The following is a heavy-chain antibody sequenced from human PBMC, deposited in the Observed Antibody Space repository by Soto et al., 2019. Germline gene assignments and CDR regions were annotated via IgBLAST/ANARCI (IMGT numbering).Heavy chain of an antibody. CDR2: ISASGAGT. CDR1: GFTFSKFA. V-gene: IGHV3-23*01. J-gene: IGHJ6*02. Sequence: EVQLLESGGGLVQPGGSLRISCAASGFTFSKFAVNWVRQAPGKGLEWVSGISASGAGTYYADSVEGRFTISRDNSKNTLYLQMNSLRAEDTAVYFCAKGGLSPYYYGMDVWGQGTTVTVSS. CDR3: AKGGLSPYYYGMDV.